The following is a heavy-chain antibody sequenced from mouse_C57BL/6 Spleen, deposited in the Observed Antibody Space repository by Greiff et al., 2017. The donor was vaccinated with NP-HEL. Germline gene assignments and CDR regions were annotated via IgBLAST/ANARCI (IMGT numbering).Heavy chain of an antibody. Sequence: EVQLQQSGPELVKPGASVKISCKASGYTFTDYYMNWVKQSHGKSLEWIGDINPNNGGTNYNQKFKGKATLTVDKSSSTAYMELRSLTSEDSAVYYCAREVWYGSRFFFDYWGQGTTLTVSS. CDR1: GYTFTDYY. V-gene: IGHV1-26*01. CDR3: AREVWYGSRFFFDY. CDR2: INPNNGGT. J-gene: IGHJ2*01. D-gene: IGHD1-1*01.